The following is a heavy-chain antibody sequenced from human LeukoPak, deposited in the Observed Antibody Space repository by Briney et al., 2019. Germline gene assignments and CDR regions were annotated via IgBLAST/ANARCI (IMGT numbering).Heavy chain of an antibody. CDR1: GYSISSGYY. D-gene: IGHD3-3*01. V-gene: IGHV4-38-2*02. Sequence: TLSLTCTVSGYSISSGYYWGWIRQPPGKGLEWIGSIYHSGSTYYNPSLKSRVTISVDTSKNQFSLKLSSVTAADTAVYYCARDPYLEWLNDNWGQGTLVTVSS. CDR2: IYHSGST. CDR3: ARDPYLEWLNDN. J-gene: IGHJ4*02.